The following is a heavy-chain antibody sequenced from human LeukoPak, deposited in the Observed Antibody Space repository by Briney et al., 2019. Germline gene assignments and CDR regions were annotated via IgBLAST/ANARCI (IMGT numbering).Heavy chain of an antibody. CDR3: AKPISGGLAVTADWFDP. CDR1: GXAFSFYA. J-gene: IGHJ5*01. CDR2: INANSGTT. D-gene: IGHD6-19*01. Sequence: GGSLRLSCEASGXAFSFYAVSWLRQPPGKGLEWVSTINANSGTTSYTASVRGRFTISRDNSKNTLYLQLNTLRAEDTAVYYCAKPISGGLAVTADWFDPWGQGTLVVVSS. V-gene: IGHV3-23*01.